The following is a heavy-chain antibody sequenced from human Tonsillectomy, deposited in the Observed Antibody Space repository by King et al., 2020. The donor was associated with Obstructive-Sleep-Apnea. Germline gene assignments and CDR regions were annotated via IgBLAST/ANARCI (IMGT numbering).Heavy chain of an antibody. CDR2: IDPMASYT. V-gene: IGHV5-10-1*03. D-gene: IGHD2/OR15-2a*01. Sequence: VQLVESGPVMKRPGVSLRISCKGSGYNLTNSFITWVRQTPGKGLECVGQIDPMASYTDYRPSFQGRVTISIDNSITTAYLQWSSLRASDTAIYYCARFSMAGVHWGQGTLVTVSS. CDR3: ARFSMAGVH. CDR1: GYNLTNSF. J-gene: IGHJ4*02.